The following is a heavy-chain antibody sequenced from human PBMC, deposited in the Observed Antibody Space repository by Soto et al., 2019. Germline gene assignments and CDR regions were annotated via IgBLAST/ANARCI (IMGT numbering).Heavy chain of an antibody. CDR3: ARDRYCSSTSCYMNGFDP. Sequence: LSLTCAVYGGSFSGYYWSCIRQPPGKGLEWIGEINHSGSTNYNPSLKSRVTISVDTSKNQFSLKLSSVTAADTAVYYCARDRYCSSTSCYMNGFDPWGQGTLVTVSS. J-gene: IGHJ5*02. CDR2: INHSGST. V-gene: IGHV4-34*01. D-gene: IGHD2-2*02. CDR1: GGSFSGYY.